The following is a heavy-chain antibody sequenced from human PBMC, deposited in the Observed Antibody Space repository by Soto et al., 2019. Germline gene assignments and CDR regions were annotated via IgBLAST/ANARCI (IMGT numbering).Heavy chain of an antibody. Sequence: QVQLVQSGAEVKKPGASVKVSCKASGYTFTSYDINWVRQATGPGLEWVGWMNPNSGNTGYAQKFQGRVTMTRNTSISTDYMELSSLRSEDTAVYYCARDLWYYDSSGQGVYWGQGTLVTVSS. CDR3: ARDLWYYDSSGQGVY. V-gene: IGHV1-8*01. CDR2: MNPNSGNT. D-gene: IGHD3-22*01. J-gene: IGHJ4*02. CDR1: GYTFTSYD.